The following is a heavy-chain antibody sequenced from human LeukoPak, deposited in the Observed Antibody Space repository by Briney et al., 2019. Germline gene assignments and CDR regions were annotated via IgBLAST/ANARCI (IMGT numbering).Heavy chain of an antibody. CDR2: XXXYXGNT. CDR1: GXTFTSYG. D-gene: IGHD5-24*01. Sequence: XXSCXAXGXTFTSYGISWVRQAPGQGLEWMGWXXXYXGNTNYAQKLQGRVTMTTDTSTSTAYMELRSLRSDDTAVYYCARDGESAVEMATVDYYGMDVWGQGTTVTVSS. V-gene: IGHV1-18*01. CDR3: ARDGESAVEMATVDYYGMDV. J-gene: IGHJ6*02.